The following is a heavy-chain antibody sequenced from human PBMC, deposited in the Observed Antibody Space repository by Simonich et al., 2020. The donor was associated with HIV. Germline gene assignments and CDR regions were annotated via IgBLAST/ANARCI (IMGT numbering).Heavy chain of an antibody. V-gene: IGHV3-30*07. CDR3: ASGGSISSVWADDY. CDR1: GFTFSSYA. Sequence: QVQLVESGGGVVQPGRSLRLSCAASGFTFSSYAMHWVRQAPGKGLEWVAVISYDGSNKYYAASVKGRFTITRDNSQNTLNLQMNSLRAEDTAVYYCASGGSISSVWADDYWGQGTLVTVSS. D-gene: IGHD3-16*01. CDR2: ISYDGSNK. J-gene: IGHJ4*02.